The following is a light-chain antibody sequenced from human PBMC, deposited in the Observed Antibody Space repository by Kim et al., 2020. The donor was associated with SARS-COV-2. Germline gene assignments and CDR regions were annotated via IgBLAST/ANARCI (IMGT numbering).Light chain of an antibody. CDR3: QHYGGSPRLS. V-gene: IGKV3-20*01. J-gene: IGKJ4*01. CDR1: QSIRSTS. Sequence: PGDRVTLSCRASQSIRSTSLAWYQQKPGQAPRLLIYGASSRATGIPDRFIGGGSGTDFTLTISRLEPEDFAVYYCQHYGGSPRLSFGGGTKVDIK. CDR2: GAS.